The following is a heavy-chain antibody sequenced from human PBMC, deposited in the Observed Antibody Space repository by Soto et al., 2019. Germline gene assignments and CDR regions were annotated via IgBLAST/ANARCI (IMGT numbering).Heavy chain of an antibody. J-gene: IGHJ4*02. CDR1: GGTFSSYA. D-gene: IGHD5-12*01. CDR3: AVEDGYNSYYFDY. Sequence: SVKVSWKASGGTFSSYAISWVRQAPGQGLEWMGGIIPIFGTANYAQKFQGRVTITADESTSTAYMELSSLGSEDTAVYYCAVEDGYNSYYFDYWGQGTLVTVSS. CDR2: IIPIFGTA. V-gene: IGHV1-69*13.